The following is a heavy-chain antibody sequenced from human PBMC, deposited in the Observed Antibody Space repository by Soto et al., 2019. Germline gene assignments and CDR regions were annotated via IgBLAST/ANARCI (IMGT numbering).Heavy chain of an antibody. Sequence: SETLSLTCTVSGGSISSYYWSWIRQPPGKGLEWIGYIYYSGSTNYNPSLKSRVTISVDTSKNQFSLKLSSVTAADTAVYYCARGGASSSWYVDYYYYGIDVWGQGTTVTVSS. J-gene: IGHJ6*02. D-gene: IGHD6-13*01. V-gene: IGHV4-59*12. CDR2: IYYSGST. CDR3: ARGGASSSWYVDYYYYGIDV. CDR1: GGSISSYY.